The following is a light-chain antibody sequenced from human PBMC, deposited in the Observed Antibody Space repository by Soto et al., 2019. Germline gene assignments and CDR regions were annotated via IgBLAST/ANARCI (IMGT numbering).Light chain of an antibody. CDR3: CSYAGSYTLVV. CDR2: DVT. J-gene: IGLJ2*01. Sequence: QSALTQPRSVSGSPGQSVTISCTGTSSDVGGYSYVSWYQQHPGKAPKLMIYDVTKRPSGVPDRFSGSKSGNTASLTISGLQTEDEADYYCCSYAGSYTLVVFGGGTKLTVL. V-gene: IGLV2-11*01. CDR1: SSDVGGYSY.